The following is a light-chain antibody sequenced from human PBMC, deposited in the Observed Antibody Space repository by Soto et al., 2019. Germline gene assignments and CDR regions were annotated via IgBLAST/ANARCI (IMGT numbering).Light chain of an antibody. CDR1: SGHSSYA. V-gene: IGLV4-69*01. J-gene: IGLJ2*01. CDR2: LNSDGSH. CDR3: QTWGTGIQV. Sequence: QLVLTQSPAASGSLGASVKLTCTLSSGHSSYAIAWHQQQPEKGPRYLMKLNSDGSHNKGDGIPLRFSGSSSGAERYLTISSLQSEDEADYYCQTWGTGIQVFGRGTKLTVL.